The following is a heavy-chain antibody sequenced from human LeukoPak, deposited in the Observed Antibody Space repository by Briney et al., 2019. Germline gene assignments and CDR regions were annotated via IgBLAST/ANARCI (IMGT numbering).Heavy chain of an antibody. CDR3: ARIGVYGSGSYAPTNWFDP. CDR2: INHSGST. D-gene: IGHD3-10*01. V-gene: IGHV4-34*01. CDR1: GGSFSNYY. Sequence: SETLSLTCAVYGGSFSNYYWSWIRQPPGKGLEWIGEINHSGSTNYNPSLKSRVTISADTSKNQFSLKLSSVTAADTAVYYCARIGVYGSGSYAPTNWFDPWGQGTLVTVSS. J-gene: IGHJ5*02.